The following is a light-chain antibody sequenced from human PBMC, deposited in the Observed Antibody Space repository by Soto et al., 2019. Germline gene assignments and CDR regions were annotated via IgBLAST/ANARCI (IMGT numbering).Light chain of an antibody. CDR3: CSYSSSSTYV. V-gene: IGLV2-14*03. J-gene: IGLJ1*01. Sequence: QSALTQPASVSGSPGQSIAISCTGTSSDIGDYNFVSWYQQHPGKAPKLMIYDVRDRPSGVSNRFSGSKSGNTASLTISGLQAEDEADYYCCSYSSSSTYVFGTGTKVTVL. CDR2: DVR. CDR1: SSDIGDYNF.